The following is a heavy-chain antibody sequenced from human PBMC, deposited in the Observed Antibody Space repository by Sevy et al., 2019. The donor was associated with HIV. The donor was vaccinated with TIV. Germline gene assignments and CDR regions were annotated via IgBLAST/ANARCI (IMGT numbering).Heavy chain of an antibody. J-gene: IGHJ4*02. D-gene: IGHD5-18*01. CDR1: GFTFSNYA. CDR2: INNGGST. V-gene: IGHV3-23*01. Sequence: GGSLRLSCGASGFTFSNYAMSWVRQAPGKGPEWVSGINNGGSTYDADSVKGRFTISRDNSKKMVFLQMNSLRAEDTAVYYCASGDTTMITDLDYWGQGALVTVSS. CDR3: ASGDTTMITDLDY.